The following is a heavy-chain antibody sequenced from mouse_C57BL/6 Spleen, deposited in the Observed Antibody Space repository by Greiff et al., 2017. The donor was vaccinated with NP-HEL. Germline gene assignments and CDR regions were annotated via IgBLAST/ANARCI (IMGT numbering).Heavy chain of an antibody. CDR1: GFNIKNTY. CDR3: ARRGYYGSSYQYYFDY. D-gene: IGHD1-1*01. V-gene: IGHV14-3*01. Sequence: EVQLQQSVAELVRPGASVKLSCTASGFNIKNTYMHWVKQRPEQGLEWIGRIDPANGIPKYAPKFQGKAPITADTSSNKAYLQLSSLTSEDTAIYYCARRGYYGSSYQYYFDYWGQGTTLTVAS. J-gene: IGHJ2*01. CDR2: IDPANGIP.